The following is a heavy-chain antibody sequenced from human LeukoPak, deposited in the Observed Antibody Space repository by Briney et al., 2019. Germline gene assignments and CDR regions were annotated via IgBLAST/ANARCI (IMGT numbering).Heavy chain of an antibody. J-gene: IGHJ3*02. D-gene: IGHD6-6*01. Sequence: PSETLSLTCTVSGYSISSGYYWGWIRQPPGKGLEWIGSIYYSGSTHYNPSLKSRVTISVDTSKNQFSLKLSSVTAADTAVYYCARAAQVDAFDIWGQGTMVTVSS. CDR2: IYYSGST. CDR3: ARAAQVDAFDI. V-gene: IGHV4-38-2*02. CDR1: GYSISSGYY.